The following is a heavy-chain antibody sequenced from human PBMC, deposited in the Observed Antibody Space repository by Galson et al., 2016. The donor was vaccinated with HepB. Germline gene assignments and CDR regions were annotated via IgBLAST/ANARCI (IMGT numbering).Heavy chain of an antibody. V-gene: IGHV3-30*04. D-gene: IGHD5-18*01. J-gene: IGHJ4*02. CDR3: ASPVHTSVVLPDY. CDR2: ISYDGTQK. CDR1: GFMFNSYT. Sequence: SLRLSCAASGFMFNSYTMHWVRQAPGKGLEWVAVISYDGTQKNYPESVKGRFTVSRDNSKNTLYLQMNSLSVGDTAVYYCASPVHTSVVLPDYWGQGTLVTVSS.